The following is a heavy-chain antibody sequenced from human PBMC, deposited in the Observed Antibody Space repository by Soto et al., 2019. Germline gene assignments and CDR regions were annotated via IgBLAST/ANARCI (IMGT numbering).Heavy chain of an antibody. J-gene: IGHJ4*02. D-gene: IGHD6-19*01. V-gene: IGHV1-46*01. Sequence: ASVKVSCEASGYTFTSYYMHWVRQAPGQGLEWMGIINPSGGSTSYAQKFQGRVTITRDTSASTAYMELSSLRSEDTAVYYCARAVAVPADFDYWGPGTLVPVSS. CDR3: ARAVAVPADFDY. CDR1: GYTFTSYY. CDR2: INPSGGST.